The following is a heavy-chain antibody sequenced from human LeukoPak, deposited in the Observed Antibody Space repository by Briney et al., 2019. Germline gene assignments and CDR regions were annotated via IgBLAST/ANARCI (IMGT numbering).Heavy chain of an antibody. V-gene: IGHV1-2*02. Sequence: ASVKVSCKASGYTFTGYYFHWVRQAPGQGLEWMGWINPNTAGTNYAQKFLGGVTLTWDTSISTAYMELNRLTSDDTAVYYCATSAGDYRAGHYYYMGVWGKGTSVSVSS. CDR3: ATSAGDYRAGHYYYMGV. J-gene: IGHJ6*03. D-gene: IGHD4-11*01. CDR2: INPNTAGT. CDR1: GYTFTGYY.